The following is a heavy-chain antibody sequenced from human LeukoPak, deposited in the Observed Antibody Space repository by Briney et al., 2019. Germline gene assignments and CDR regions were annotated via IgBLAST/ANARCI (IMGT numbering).Heavy chain of an antibody. CDR3: ARDRGTYCSGGSCRIDY. D-gene: IGHD2-15*01. V-gene: IGHV3-21*01. Sequence: PGGSLRLSCAASGFTFSSYSMNWVRQAPGKGLEWVSSISSSSSYIYYADSVKGRFTISRDNAKNSLYLQMNSLRAEDTAVYYCARDRGTYCSGGSCRIDYWGQGTLVTVSS. CDR1: GFTFSSYS. CDR2: ISSSSSYI. J-gene: IGHJ4*02.